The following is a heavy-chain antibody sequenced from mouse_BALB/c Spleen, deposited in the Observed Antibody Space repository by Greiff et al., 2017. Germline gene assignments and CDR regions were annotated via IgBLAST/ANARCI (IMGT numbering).Heavy chain of an antibody. Sequence: EVKLVESGGGLVKPGGSLKLSCAASGFTFSSYAMSWVRQSPEKRLAWVAEISSGGSYTYYPDTVTGRFTISRDNAKNTLYLEMSSLRSEDTAMYYCASEGYDYDDYAMDYWGQGTSVTVSS. CDR1: GFTFSSYA. J-gene: IGHJ4*01. CDR2: ISSGGSYT. V-gene: IGHV5-9-4*01. CDR3: ASEGYDYDDYAMDY. D-gene: IGHD2-4*01.